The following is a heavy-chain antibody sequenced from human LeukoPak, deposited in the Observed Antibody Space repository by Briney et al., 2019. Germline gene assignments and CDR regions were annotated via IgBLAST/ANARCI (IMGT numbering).Heavy chain of an antibody. V-gene: IGHV4-34*12. CDR3: AGAPPVIGGPWRKKKEMTSTRGGFEI. Sequence: SETLSLTCAVYGGSFSDYYWSWIREPPGKGLDWSGEIIQSGSTNYNPSVKIRVTTSVDTSKNQFSLKLTSVTAADTAVYYCAGAPPVIGGPWRKKKEMTSTRGGFEIWGQGTMVTVSS. D-gene: IGHD5-24*01. CDR2: IIQSGST. CDR1: GGSFSDYY. J-gene: IGHJ3*02.